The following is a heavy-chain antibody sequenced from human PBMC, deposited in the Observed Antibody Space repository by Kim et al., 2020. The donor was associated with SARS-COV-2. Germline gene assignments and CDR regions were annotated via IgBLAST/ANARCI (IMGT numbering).Heavy chain of an antibody. D-gene: IGHD3-10*01. CDR1: GFTFSSYG. V-gene: IGHV3-33*06. CDR3: AKSLQTYYGGSGSYYNRPPREGSLDY. J-gene: IGHJ4*02. CDR2: IWYDGSNK. Sequence: GGSLRLSCAASGFTFSSYGMHWVRQAPGKGLEWVAVIWYDGSNKYYADSVKGRFTISRDNSKNTLYLQMNSLRAEDTAVYYCAKSLQTYYGGSGSYYNRPPREGSLDYWGQGTLVTVSS.